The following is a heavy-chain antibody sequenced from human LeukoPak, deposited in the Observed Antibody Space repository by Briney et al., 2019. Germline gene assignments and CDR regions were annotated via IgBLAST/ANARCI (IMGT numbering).Heavy chain of an antibody. CDR2: IIPIFGAA. Sequence: SVKVSCKASGGTFSSYAISWVRQAPGQGLEWMGGIIPIFGAANYAQKFQGRVTITTDESTSTAYMELSSLRSEDTAVYYCARGVSSGWYLIGPFDAFDIWGQGTMVTVSS. V-gene: IGHV1-69*05. J-gene: IGHJ3*02. CDR3: ARGVSSGWYLIGPFDAFDI. CDR1: GGTFSSYA. D-gene: IGHD6-19*01.